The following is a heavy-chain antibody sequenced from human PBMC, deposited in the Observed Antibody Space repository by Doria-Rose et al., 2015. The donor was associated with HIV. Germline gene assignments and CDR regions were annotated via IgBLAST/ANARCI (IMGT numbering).Heavy chain of an antibody. D-gene: IGHD6-13*01. CDR2: IFSDDDR. V-gene: IGHV2-26*01. Sequence: QVTLKESGPVLVKPTETLTLTCTVSGVSLSSPGMGVSWIRQPPGKALEWLAHIFSDDDRSYKTSLKSRLTISRGTSKSQVVLTMTDMDPVDTATYYCARIKSSRWYHKYYFDFWGQGTLVIVSA. J-gene: IGHJ4*02. CDR1: GVSLSSPGMG. CDR3: ARIKSSRWYHKYYFDF.